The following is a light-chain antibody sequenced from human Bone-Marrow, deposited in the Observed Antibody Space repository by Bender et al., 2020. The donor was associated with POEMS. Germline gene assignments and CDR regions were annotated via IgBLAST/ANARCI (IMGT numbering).Light chain of an antibody. J-gene: IGLJ1*01. CDR2: EVT. CDR3: LSWAAGSTYV. CDR1: SNDIGAHDS. Sequence: QSALTQPASMSGSPGQSVTISCMGTSNDIGAHDSISWYHQHPGKAPRLLIYEVTKRPSGVPARFSAFKSGNTASLTVSGLQAADEGDYYCLSWAAGSTYVFGSGTQVIVL. V-gene: IGLV2-8*01.